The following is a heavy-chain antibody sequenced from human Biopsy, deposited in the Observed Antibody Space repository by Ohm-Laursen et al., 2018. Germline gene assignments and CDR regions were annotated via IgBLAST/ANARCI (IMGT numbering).Heavy chain of an antibody. Sequence: SDTLSLTCAVSGGSVSSNTNYWAWIRQPPGKGLEWIGSIFYSGIIYYNPSLKSRVSISVDTSKNQFSLNLNSVTAADTAIYYCARGMRSSGWPYFDSWGQGTLVTVSS. V-gene: IGHV4-39*07. J-gene: IGHJ4*02. CDR2: IFYSGII. CDR3: ARGMRSSGWPYFDS. CDR1: GGSVSSNTNY. D-gene: IGHD6-19*01.